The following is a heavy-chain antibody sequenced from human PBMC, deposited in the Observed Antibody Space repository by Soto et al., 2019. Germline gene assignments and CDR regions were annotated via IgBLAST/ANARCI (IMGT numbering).Heavy chain of an antibody. CDR3: ARDESLDV. CDR1: GYTFTSYS. CDR2: INPSGGST. V-gene: IGHV1-46*01. Sequence: ASVKVSCKASGYTFTSYSMHWVRQAPGQGLEWMGIINPSGGSTTYAQKFQDRVTMTRDTSTSTVYMEVSSLRSEDTAVYYCARDESLDVWGQGTMVTVSS. D-gene: IGHD3-10*01. J-gene: IGHJ6*02.